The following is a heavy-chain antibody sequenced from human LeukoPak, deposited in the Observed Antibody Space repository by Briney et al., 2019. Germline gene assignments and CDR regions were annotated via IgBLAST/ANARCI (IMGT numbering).Heavy chain of an antibody. CDR3: ARERMVRGVALDY. J-gene: IGHJ4*02. CDR2: INHSGST. V-gene: IGHV4-34*01. CDR1: GGSFSGYY. D-gene: IGHD3-10*01. Sequence: PSETLSLTCAVYGGSFSGYYWSWIRQPPGKGLEWMGEINHSGSTNYNPSLKSRVTISVDTSKNQFSLKLSSVTAADTAVYYCARERMVRGVALDYWGQGTLVTVSS.